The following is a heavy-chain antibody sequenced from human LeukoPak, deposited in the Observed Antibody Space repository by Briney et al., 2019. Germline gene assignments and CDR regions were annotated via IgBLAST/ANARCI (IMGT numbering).Heavy chain of an antibody. J-gene: IGHJ4*02. V-gene: IGHV3-7*04. CDR1: SFTLISYW. CDR2: IKQDGSEK. D-gene: IGHD5-18*01. CDR3: ARWIQLWQYYFDY. Sequence: PGRSLSLSRPLSSFTLISYWISCVRHPPGNWMGWEAKIKQDGSEKPYVDPVRGRFTISRDNAKNSLYLQMNSLRAEDTAVYYCARWIQLWQYYFDYWGQGTLVTVSS.